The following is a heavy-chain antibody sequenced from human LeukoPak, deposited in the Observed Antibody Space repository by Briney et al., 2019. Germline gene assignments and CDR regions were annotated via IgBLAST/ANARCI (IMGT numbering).Heavy chain of an antibody. J-gene: IGHJ3*02. D-gene: IGHD3-22*01. Sequence: GASVKVSCKVSGYTLTELSMHWVRPAPGKGLEWMGGFDPEDGETIYAQKFQGRVTMTEDTSTDTAYMELSSLRSEDTAVYYYATDRPGHYYDSSGYAFDIWGQGTMVTVSS. CDR1: GYTLTELS. CDR2: FDPEDGET. V-gene: IGHV1-24*01. CDR3: ATDRPGHYYDSSGYAFDI.